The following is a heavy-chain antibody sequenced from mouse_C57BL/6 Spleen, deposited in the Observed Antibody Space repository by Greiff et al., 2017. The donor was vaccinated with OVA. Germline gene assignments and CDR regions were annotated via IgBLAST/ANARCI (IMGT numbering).Heavy chain of an antibody. CDR1: GYTFTSCW. V-gene: IGHV1-69*01. CDR3: ADGPEVWFAC. Sequence: QVQLQQPGAELVMPGASVTLSCKASGYTFTSCWMHWVKQRPGQGLEWIGEIDPSDSYTNYNQKFKGKSTLTVDKSSSTAYMKLSSLTSEDSAVYYCADGPEVWFACWGHGTLVTVSA. D-gene: IGHD2-3*01. J-gene: IGHJ3*01. CDR2: IDPSDSYT.